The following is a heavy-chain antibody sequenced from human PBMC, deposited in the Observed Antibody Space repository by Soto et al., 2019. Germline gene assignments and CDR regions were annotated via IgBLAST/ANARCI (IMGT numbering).Heavy chain of an antibody. J-gene: IGHJ6*02. CDR1: GGTFSSYA. V-gene: IGHV1-69*01. CDR3: ARVTMSGRSSIADRHYYYYGMDG. CDR2: IIPIFGTA. D-gene: IGHD6-6*01. Sequence: QVQLVQSGAEVKKPGSSVKVSCKASGGTFSSYAISWVRQAPGQGLEWMGGIIPIFGTANYAQKFQGSVTMTADESTSTAYMELSSLSSEDTAVYYCARVTMSGRSSIADRHYYYYGMDGWGQGTTVTVS.